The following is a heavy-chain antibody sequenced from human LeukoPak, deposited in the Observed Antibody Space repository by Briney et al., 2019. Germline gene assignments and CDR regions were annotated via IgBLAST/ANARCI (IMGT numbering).Heavy chain of an antibody. CDR1: GFTFSSYA. CDR3: AKVGITMIVVVTNYFDY. J-gene: IGHJ4*02. D-gene: IGHD3-22*01. CDR2: ISGSGGST. V-gene: IGHV3-23*01. Sequence: GGSLRLSCAASGFTFSSYAMSWVRQAPGKGLEWVSAISGSGGSTYYADSVKGRFTISRDNSKNTLYLQMNSLRAEDTAVYYCAKVGITMIVVVTNYFDYWGQGTLVTASS.